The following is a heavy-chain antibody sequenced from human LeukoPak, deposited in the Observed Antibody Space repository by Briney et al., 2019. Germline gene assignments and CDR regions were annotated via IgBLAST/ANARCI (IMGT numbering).Heavy chain of an antibody. J-gene: IGHJ4*02. CDR2: ISGSGGST. CDR3: AKSFGYNFAPIDY. CDR1: GFTFSSHA. D-gene: IGHD5-18*01. Sequence: GSLGLFCVASGFTFSSHAMNWVRQAPGKGLELVSAISGSGGSTYHADSVKGRFTISRDNSKNTLYLQMNSLRAEDTAVYYCAKSFGYNFAPIDYWGQGTLVTVSS. V-gene: IGHV3-23*01.